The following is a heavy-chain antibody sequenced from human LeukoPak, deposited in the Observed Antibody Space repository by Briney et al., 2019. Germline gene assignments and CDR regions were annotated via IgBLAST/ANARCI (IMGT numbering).Heavy chain of an antibody. D-gene: IGHD6-19*01. CDR2: ISGSGGST. CDR3: AKAVAAYYYGMDV. Sequence: GGSLRLSCAASGFTFSSYAMSWVRQAPGKGLEWVSAISGSGGSTYYADSVKGRFTISRDNSRNTLYLHMNSLRAEDTAVYYCAKAVAAYYYGMDVWGQGTTVTVSS. J-gene: IGHJ6*02. CDR1: GFTFSSYA. V-gene: IGHV3-23*01.